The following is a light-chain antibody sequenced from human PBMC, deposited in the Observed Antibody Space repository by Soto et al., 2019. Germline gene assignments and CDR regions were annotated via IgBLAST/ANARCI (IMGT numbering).Light chain of an antibody. CDR3: QQSSSAPLT. CDR1: QGIRNY. Sequence: DIQMTQSPSSLSASVGDAVTITCRASQGIRNYLNWYQQKPGKAPKLLIYGASSLQSGVPSRFSGSGYGADFTLTISSLQPEDSASYFCQQSSSAPLTVGGGTKVEIK. J-gene: IGKJ4*02. V-gene: IGKV1-39*01. CDR2: GAS.